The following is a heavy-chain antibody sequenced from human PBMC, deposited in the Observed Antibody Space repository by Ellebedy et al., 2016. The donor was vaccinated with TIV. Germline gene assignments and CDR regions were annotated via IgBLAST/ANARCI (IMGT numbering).Heavy chain of an antibody. CDR2: IVGSGATK. J-gene: IGHJ4*02. Sequence: GESLKISCAASGFTFSSYALSWVRPAPGKGLEWVSGIVGSGATKYADSVKGRFSISRDNSNSTVDLQMNSLRADDTAIYYCAKDRIFGDGYWVFDFWGQGTVVTVST. D-gene: IGHD5-18*01. CDR3: AKDRIFGDGYWVFDF. V-gene: IGHV3-23*01. CDR1: GFTFSSYA.